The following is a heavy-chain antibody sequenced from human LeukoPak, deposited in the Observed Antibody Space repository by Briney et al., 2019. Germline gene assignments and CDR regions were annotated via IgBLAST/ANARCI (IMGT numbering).Heavy chain of an antibody. J-gene: IGHJ3*02. CDR1: GFTFSSYS. V-gene: IGHV3-48*01. Sequence: GGSLRLSCAASGFTFSSYSMNWVRQAPGKGLEWVSYISSSSSTIYYADSVKGRFTISRDNAKNSLYLQMNSLRAEDTAVYYCAREGRGYCSSTSCYRDAFDIWGQGTMVIVSS. CDR2: ISSSSSTI. D-gene: IGHD2-2*02. CDR3: AREGRGYCSSTSCYRDAFDI.